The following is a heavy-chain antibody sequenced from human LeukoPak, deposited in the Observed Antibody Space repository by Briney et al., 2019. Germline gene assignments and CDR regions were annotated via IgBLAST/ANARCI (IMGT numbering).Heavy chain of an antibody. CDR3: AIGHAETLSSFDH. CDR2: INPNSSGT. Sequence: GASVKVSCKASGYTFTCYYMHWMLQAPGQGLEWMGWINPNSSGTNYAQKFQGRVTMTGDTSISKAYMELSRLRSDDTAVYYCAIGHAETLSSFDHWGQGTLVTVSS. D-gene: IGHD2-8*01. V-gene: IGHV1-2*02. J-gene: IGHJ4*02. CDR1: GYTFTCYY.